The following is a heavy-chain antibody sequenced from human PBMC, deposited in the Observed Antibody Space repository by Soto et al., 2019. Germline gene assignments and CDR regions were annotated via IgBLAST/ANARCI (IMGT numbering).Heavy chain of an antibody. Sequence: GGSLRLSCAASGFTFSSYAMSWVRQAPGKGLEWVSAISGRGGSTYYADSVKGRFTISRDNSKNTLYLQMNSLRAEDTAVYYCAKSTPSWGPIGGAFDIWGQGTMVTVS. V-gene: IGHV3-23*01. CDR3: AKSTPSWGPIGGAFDI. CDR2: ISGRGGST. D-gene: IGHD2-2*01. J-gene: IGHJ3*02. CDR1: GFTFSSYA.